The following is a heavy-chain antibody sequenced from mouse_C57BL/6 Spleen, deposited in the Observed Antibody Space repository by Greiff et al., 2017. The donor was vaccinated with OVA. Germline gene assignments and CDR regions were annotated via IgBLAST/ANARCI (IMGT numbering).Heavy chain of an antibody. Sequence: QVQLQQPGAELVRPGSSVKLSCKASGYTFTSYWMHWVKQRPIQGLEWIGNIDPSDSETHYNQKFKDKATMTAGKSSSTAYMQLSSLTSEDSAVYYCARSFITTVVADWYFDVWGTGTTVTVSS. J-gene: IGHJ1*03. D-gene: IGHD1-1*01. V-gene: IGHV1-52*01. CDR1: GYTFTSYW. CDR3: ARSFITTVVADWYFDV. CDR2: IDPSDSET.